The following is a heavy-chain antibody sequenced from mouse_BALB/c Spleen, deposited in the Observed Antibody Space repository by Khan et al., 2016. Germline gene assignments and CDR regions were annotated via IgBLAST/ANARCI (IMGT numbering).Heavy chain of an antibody. D-gene: IGHD1-1*01. J-gene: IGHJ1*01. Sequence: QIQLVQSGPELKKPGKTVKISCKASGYTFTNYGMNWVKQAPGKGLKWMGWINTYSGESTYADDFKGRFAFSLETSANTAYLQINNLKNEDTATYFGARYRYYYGSSSYCDVWGAGTTVTVSS. CDR3: ARYRYYYGSSSYCDV. V-gene: IGHV9-3-1*01. CDR1: GYTFTNYG. CDR2: INTYSGES.